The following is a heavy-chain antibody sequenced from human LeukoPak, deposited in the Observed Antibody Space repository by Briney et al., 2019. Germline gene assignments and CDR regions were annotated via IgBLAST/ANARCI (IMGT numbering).Heavy chain of an antibody. Sequence: SQTLSLTCTVSGGSISSGDYYWSWIRQPPGKGLEWIGYIYYSGSTYYNPSLKSRVTISVDTSKNQFSLKLSSVTAADTAVYYCARDVGYYGSGSYYWFDPWGQGTLVTVSS. CDR3: ARDVGYYGSGSYYWFDP. CDR2: IYYSGST. J-gene: IGHJ5*02. CDR1: GGSISSGDYY. V-gene: IGHV4-30-4*08. D-gene: IGHD3-10*01.